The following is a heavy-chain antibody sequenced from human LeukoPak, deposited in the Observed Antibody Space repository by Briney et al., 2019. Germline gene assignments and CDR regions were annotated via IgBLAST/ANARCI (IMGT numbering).Heavy chain of an antibody. CDR1: GFTFSKYW. Sequence: AGGSLRLSCAASGFTFSKYWMLWVRPAPGKGLESVSRINTDGTVTTYADSVKGRFTVSRGNADNTMFLQMNSVRDEDTAVYYCATKQWLAPPPDSWGQGTPVTVSS. CDR2: INTDGTVT. J-gene: IGHJ4*02. CDR3: ATKQWLAPPPDS. V-gene: IGHV3-74*01. D-gene: IGHD6-19*01.